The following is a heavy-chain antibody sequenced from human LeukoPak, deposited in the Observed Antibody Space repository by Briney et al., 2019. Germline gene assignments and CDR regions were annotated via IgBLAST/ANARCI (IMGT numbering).Heavy chain of an antibody. V-gene: IGHV1-46*01. J-gene: IGHJ4*02. CDR1: GYTFTSYY. Sequence: ASVKVSCKASGYTFTSYYMHWVRQAPGQGLEWMGIINPSGGSTSYAQKFQGRVTITADKSTSTAYMELSSLRSEDTAVYYCASLVGLRETFLSYWGQGTLVTVSS. CDR3: ASLVGLRETFLSY. CDR2: INPSGGST. D-gene: IGHD3-3*01.